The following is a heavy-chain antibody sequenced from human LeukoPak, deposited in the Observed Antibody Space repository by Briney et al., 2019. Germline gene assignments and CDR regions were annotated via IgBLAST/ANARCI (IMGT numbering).Heavy chain of an antibody. CDR3: ARDLTLHDY. CDR2: ISSSSSYI. J-gene: IGHJ4*02. V-gene: IGHV3-21*01. Sequence: AGGALRLSCAASGVTFSRYSMKGGREAPGEGVEWVLSISSSSSYIYYADSVKGRFTISRDNAKNSLYLQMNSLRAEDTAVYYCARDLTLHDYWGQGTLVTVSS. CDR1: GVTFSRYS.